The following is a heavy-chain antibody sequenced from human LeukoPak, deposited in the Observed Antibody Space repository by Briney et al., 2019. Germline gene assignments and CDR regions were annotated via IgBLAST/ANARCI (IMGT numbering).Heavy chain of an antibody. J-gene: IGHJ4*02. CDR1: EGTFSSYA. D-gene: IGHD2-2*02. Sequence: SVKVCCKAAEGTFSSYAISWVRQAPGQGLEWMGGIIPIFGTANYAQKFQGRVTITTDESTSTAYMELSSLRSEDTAVYYCARSPKKYCSSTSCYKAFDYWGQGTLVTVSS. CDR2: IIPIFGTA. V-gene: IGHV1-69*05. CDR3: ARSPKKYCSSTSCYKAFDY.